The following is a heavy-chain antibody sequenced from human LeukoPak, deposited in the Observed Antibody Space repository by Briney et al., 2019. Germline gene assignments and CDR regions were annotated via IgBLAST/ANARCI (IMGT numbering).Heavy chain of an antibody. CDR1: GFTFNKRG. CDR2: IRNDGNDK. D-gene: IGHD3-3*01. CDR3: VRDFEWSFDT. J-gene: IGHJ4*02. V-gene: IGHV3-30*02. Sequence: SGGSLRLSCAASGFTFNKRGMHWVRQAPGKGLEWFSFIRNDGNDKYYADSVKGRFTISRDNSKNTLYLQMNSLRPEDTALYYCVRDFEWSFDTWDQGTLVTVSS.